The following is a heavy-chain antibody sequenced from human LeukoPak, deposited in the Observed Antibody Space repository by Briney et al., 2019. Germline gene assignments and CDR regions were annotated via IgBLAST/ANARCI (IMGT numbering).Heavy chain of an antibody. Sequence: PSETLSLTCTVSGGSISSYYWSWIRQPPGKGLEWVAHIFYSGSTNYNPSLKSRVTISVDTSKNQFSLKLSSVTAADTAVYYCATLGFSSGYYYYFDHWGQGTLVTVSS. D-gene: IGHD3-22*01. CDR3: ATLGFSSGYYYYFDH. CDR2: IFYSGST. V-gene: IGHV4-59*12. CDR1: GGSISSYY. J-gene: IGHJ4*02.